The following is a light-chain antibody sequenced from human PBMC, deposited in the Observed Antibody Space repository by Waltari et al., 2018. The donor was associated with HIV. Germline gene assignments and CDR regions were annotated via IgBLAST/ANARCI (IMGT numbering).Light chain of an antibody. V-gene: IGLV1-44*01. CDR1: SSNLGSNA. J-gene: IGLJ1*01. Sequence: QSVLTQPPSASGTPGQRVTISCSGSSSNLGSNAVNWYQQLPGTDHKLLIYSNNQRPSGVPDRFSGSKSGTSASLAISGLQSEDEADYYCASWDDSLNGYVFGTGTKVTVL. CDR2: SNN. CDR3: ASWDDSLNGYV.